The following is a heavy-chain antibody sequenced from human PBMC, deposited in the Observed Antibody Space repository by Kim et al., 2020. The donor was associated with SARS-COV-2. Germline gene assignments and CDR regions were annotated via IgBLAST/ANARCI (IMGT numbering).Heavy chain of an antibody. J-gene: IGHJ4*02. CDR2: ISYDGSNK. CDR1: GFTFSSYA. Sequence: GGSLRLSCAASGFTFSSYAMHWVRQAPGKGLEWVAVISYDGSNKYYADSVKGRFTISRDNSKNTPYLQMNSLRAEDTAVYYCARDGATVDTAMVPTYYFDYWGQGTLVTVSS. D-gene: IGHD5-18*01. V-gene: IGHV3-30-3*01. CDR3: ARDGATVDTAMVPTYYFDY.